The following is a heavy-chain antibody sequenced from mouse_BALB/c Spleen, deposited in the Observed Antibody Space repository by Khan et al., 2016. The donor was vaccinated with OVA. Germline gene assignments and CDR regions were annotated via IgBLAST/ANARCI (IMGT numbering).Heavy chain of an antibody. D-gene: IGHD1-1*02. CDR2: IDPSTGYN. Sequence: QIQLVQSGAELAKPGASVKMSCKASGYTFTTYWMHWVKQRPGQGLEWIGYIDPSTGYNEYNQKFKDKATLTTDKSSSTAYMQLSSLTSEDSAVYYCSRRGLCWIVAYWGQGTLVTVSA. J-gene: IGHJ3*01. V-gene: IGHV1-7*01. CDR3: SRRGLCWIVAY. CDR1: GYTFTTYW.